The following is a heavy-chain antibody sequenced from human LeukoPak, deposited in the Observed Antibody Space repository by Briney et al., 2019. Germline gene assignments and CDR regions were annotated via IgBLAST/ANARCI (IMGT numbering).Heavy chain of an antibody. V-gene: IGHV1-18*01. Sequence: GASVKVSCKASGYTFTSYGISWVRQAPGQGLEWMGWISAYNGNTNYAQKLQGRVTMTTDTSTSTAYMELRSLRSDDTAVYYCAREYRGATSSDDAFDIWGQGTMVTVSS. J-gene: IGHJ3*02. CDR3: AREYRGATSSDDAFDI. D-gene: IGHD1-26*01. CDR2: ISAYNGNT. CDR1: GYTFTSYG.